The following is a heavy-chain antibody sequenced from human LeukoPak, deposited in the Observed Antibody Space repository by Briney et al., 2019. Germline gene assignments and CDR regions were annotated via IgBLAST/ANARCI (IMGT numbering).Heavy chain of an antibody. CDR1: GGSISSYY. D-gene: IGHD6-13*01. J-gene: IGHJ5*02. CDR3: ARGRIAAAGFDP. V-gene: IGHV4-59*01. Sequence: SETLSLTCTVSGGSISSYYWSWIRQPPGKGLEWIGYIYYSGSTNYNPSLKSRVTISVDTSKNQFSLKLSSVTAADTAVYHCARGRIAAAGFDPWGQGTLVTVSS. CDR2: IYYSGST.